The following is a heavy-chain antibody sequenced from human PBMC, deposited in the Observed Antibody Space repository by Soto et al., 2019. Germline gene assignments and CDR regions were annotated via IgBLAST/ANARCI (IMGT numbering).Heavy chain of an antibody. J-gene: IGHJ4*02. CDR2: ISSGSITI. Sequence: EVQLLESGGGLVQPGGSLRLSCAATGFTFSTHSMNWVRQVPGKGLEWISYISSGSITINYADSVRGRFTISRDNAKTSLFLQMNSLRAEDTAVSYCARSTISWSHPYCFNSWGQGALVTVSS. CDR3: ARSTISWSHPYCFNS. V-gene: IGHV3-48*04. D-gene: IGHD6-13*01. CDR1: GFTFSTHS.